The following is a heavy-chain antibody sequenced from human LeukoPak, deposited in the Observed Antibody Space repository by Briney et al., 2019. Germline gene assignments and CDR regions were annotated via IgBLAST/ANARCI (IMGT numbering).Heavy chain of an antibody. CDR1: GGSISSYY. CDR2: IYYSGST. Sequence: SETLSLTCTVSGGSISSYYWSWIRQPPGKGLEWIGYIYYSGSTNYNPSLKSRVTISVDTSKNQFSLKLSSVTAADTAVYYCARDRDSSGRYRGFDPWGQGTLVTVSS. D-gene: IGHD6-19*01. V-gene: IGHV4-59*01. J-gene: IGHJ5*02. CDR3: ARDRDSSGRYRGFDP.